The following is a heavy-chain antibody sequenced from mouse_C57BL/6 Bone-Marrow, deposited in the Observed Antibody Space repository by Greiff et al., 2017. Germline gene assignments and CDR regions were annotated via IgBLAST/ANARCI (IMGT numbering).Heavy chain of an antibody. V-gene: IGHV1-4*01. J-gene: IGHJ2*01. CDR1: GYTFTSYT. Sequence: QVQLKQSGAELARPGASVKMFCKASGYTFTSYTMHWVKQRPGQGLEWIGYINPSSGYTKYNQKFKDKATLTADKSSSTAYMQLSSLTSEDSAVYYCAQRGYFDYWGQGTTLTVSS. CDR2: INPSSGYT. CDR3: AQRGYFDY.